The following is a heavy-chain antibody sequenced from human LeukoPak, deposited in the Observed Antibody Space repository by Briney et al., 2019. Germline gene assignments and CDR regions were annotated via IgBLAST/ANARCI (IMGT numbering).Heavy chain of an antibody. CDR2: IYTSGST. J-gene: IGHJ4*02. CDR1: GGSISSYY. D-gene: IGHD3-10*01. Sequence: PSETLSLTCTVSGGSISSYYWSWIRQPAGKGLEWIGRIYTSGSTNYNPSLKSRVTMSVDTSKNQFSLKLSSVTAADTAVYYCARGLLWFGELLEYYFDYWGQGTLVTVSS. V-gene: IGHV4-4*07. CDR3: ARGLLWFGELLEYYFDY.